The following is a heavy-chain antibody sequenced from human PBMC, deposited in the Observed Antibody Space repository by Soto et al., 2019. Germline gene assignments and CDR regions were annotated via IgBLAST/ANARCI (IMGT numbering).Heavy chain of an antibody. J-gene: IGHJ3*02. CDR1: GFSLSTSGVG. CDR2: IYWNDDK. CDR3: AHSRVYCGGDCYSLYAFDI. D-gene: IGHD2-21*02. Sequence: SGPTLVNPTPTLTLTCTFSGFSLSTSGVGVGWIRQPPGKALEWLALIYWNDDKRYSPSLKSRLTITKDTSKNQVVLTMTNMDPVDTATYYCAHSRVYCGGDCYSLYAFDIWGQGTMVTVSS. V-gene: IGHV2-5*01.